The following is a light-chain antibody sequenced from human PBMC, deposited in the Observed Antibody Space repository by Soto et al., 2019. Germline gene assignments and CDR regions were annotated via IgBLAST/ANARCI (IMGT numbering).Light chain of an antibody. CDR2: RNN. Sequence: QSALTQPPSTSGTPGQRVTISCSGSSSNIGSNTVNWYQQLPGTAPKLLIYRNNQRPSGVPDRFSGSKSGTSASLAISGLQSEDEADYYCAAWDGSLKGYVFGTGTKVTVL. V-gene: IGLV1-44*01. CDR1: SSNIGSNT. J-gene: IGLJ1*01. CDR3: AAWDGSLKGYV.